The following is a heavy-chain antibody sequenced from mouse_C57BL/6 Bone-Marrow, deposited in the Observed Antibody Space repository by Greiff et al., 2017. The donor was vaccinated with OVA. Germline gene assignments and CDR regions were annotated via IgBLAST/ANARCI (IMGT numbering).Heavy chain of an antibody. Sequence: EVKLVESGGGLVKPGGSLKLSCAASGFTFSSYTLSWVRQTPEKRLEWVATISGGGGNTYYPDSVKGRFTISRDNAKNTLYLQMSSLRSEDTALYYCARRGVGYWYFDVWGTGTTVTVSS. CDR3: ARRGVGYWYFDV. CDR1: GFTFSSYT. V-gene: IGHV5-9*01. CDR2: ISGGGGNT. J-gene: IGHJ1*03.